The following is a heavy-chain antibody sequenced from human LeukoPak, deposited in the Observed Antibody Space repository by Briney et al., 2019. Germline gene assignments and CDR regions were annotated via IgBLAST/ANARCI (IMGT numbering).Heavy chain of an antibody. CDR2: IWFDGKNE. V-gene: IGHV3-33*01. CDR3: ARDRHCANGVCHSPPGMDV. Sequence: GGSLRLSCAASGFTFSSYGMHWVRQAPGKGLEWVADIWFDGKNEHFADSVKGRFTISRDNSKNTMYLQINSLRAEDTAVYYCARDRHCANGVCHSPPGMDVWGQGTTVTVSS. D-gene: IGHD2-8*01. CDR1: GFTFSSYG. J-gene: IGHJ6*02.